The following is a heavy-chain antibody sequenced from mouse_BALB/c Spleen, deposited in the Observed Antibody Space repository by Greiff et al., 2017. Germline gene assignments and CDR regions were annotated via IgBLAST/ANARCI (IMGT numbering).Heavy chain of an antibody. D-gene: IGHD1-2*01. CDR1: GYSITSGYY. V-gene: IGHV3-6*02. CDR3: AKVTTARGWFAY. J-gene: IGHJ3*01. CDR2: ISYDGSN. Sequence: DVKLQESGPGLVKPSQSLSLTCSVTGYSITSGYYWNWIRQFPGNKLEWMGYISYDGSNNYNPSLKNRISITRDTSKNQFFLKLNSVTTEDTATYYCAKVTTARGWFAYWGQGTLVTVSA.